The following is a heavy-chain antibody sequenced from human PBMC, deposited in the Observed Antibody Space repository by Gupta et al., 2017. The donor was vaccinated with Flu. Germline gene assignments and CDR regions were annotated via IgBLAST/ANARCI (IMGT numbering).Heavy chain of an antibody. CDR1: GGSVSNSDFD. CDR3: AKRIYGDGCEY. CDR2: AYSSERI. Sequence: QLPLQESRPGLVKSSETLSLTCPVSGGSVSNSDFDWGWIRPPPGQGLEGIGTAYSSERIHYNPYLNSRVTISLDTSKNQFSLKVTSVNVADTAVYYCAKRIYGDGCEYWGQGALVTVSS. V-gene: IGHV4-39*01. D-gene: IGHD5-12*01. J-gene: IGHJ4*02.